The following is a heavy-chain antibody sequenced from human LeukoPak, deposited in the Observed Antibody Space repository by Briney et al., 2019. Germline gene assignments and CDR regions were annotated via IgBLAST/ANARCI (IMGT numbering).Heavy chain of an antibody. D-gene: IGHD5-18*01. CDR1: GYTYTSDY. J-gene: IGHJ4*02. V-gene: IGHV1-46*01. CDR3: ARSRRGGYSYGLDY. Sequence: ASVKVSCNASGYTYTSDYMHWVRQAPGQGLEWMGIINPSGGSTSYAQKFQGRVTMTRDTSTSIVNMELSSLRSEDTAVYYCARSRRGGYSYGLDYWGQGTLVTVSS. CDR2: INPSGGST.